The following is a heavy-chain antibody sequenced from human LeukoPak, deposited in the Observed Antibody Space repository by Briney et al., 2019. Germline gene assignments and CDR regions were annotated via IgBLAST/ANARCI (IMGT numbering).Heavy chain of an antibody. Sequence: SETLSLTCAVYGGSFSGDYWSWIRQPPGKGLEWIGEINYSGSTNYNPSLKSRVTLSVDSSRNQFSLKLNSVTAADTAVYYCARGLSDYVDNWFDPWGQGTLVTVSS. CDR1: GGSFSGDY. D-gene: IGHD4-17*01. J-gene: IGHJ5*02. CDR3: ARGLSDYVDNWFDP. V-gene: IGHV4-34*01. CDR2: INYSGST.